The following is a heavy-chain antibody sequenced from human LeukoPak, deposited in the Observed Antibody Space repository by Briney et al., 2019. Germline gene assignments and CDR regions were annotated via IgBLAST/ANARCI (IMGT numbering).Heavy chain of an antibody. CDR2: IIPILGIA. J-gene: IGHJ4*02. D-gene: IGHD3-9*01. V-gene: IGHV1-69*04. CDR1: GGTFSSYA. CDR3: ARSELLRYFDWSHFDY. Sequence: ASVKVSCKASGGTFSSYAISWVRQAPGQGLEWMGRIIPILGIANYAQKFQGRVTITADKSTSTAYMELSSLRSEDTAVYYCARSELLRYFDWSHFDYWSQGTLVTVSS.